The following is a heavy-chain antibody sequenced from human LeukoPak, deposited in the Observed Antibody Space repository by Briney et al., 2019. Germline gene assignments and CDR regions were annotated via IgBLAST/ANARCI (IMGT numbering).Heavy chain of an antibody. CDR2: ISGSGGST. J-gene: IGHJ2*01. D-gene: IGHD5-18*01. CDR1: GFTFSSYA. V-gene: IGHV3-23*01. Sequence: PGGSLRLSCAASGFTFSSYAMSWVRQAPGKGLEWVSAISGSGGSTYYADSVKGRFTISRDNSKNTLYLQTNSLRAEDTAVYYCAKDHRYSYGYLNWYFDLWGRGTLVTVSS. CDR3: AKDHRYSYGYLNWYFDL.